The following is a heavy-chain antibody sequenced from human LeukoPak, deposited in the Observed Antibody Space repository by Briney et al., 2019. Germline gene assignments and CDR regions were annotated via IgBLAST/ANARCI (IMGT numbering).Heavy chain of an antibody. CDR3: ARGAPGGSAVVPAAYFDY. CDR1: GGTFSSYA. D-gene: IGHD2-2*01. Sequence: SVKVSCKASGGTFSSYAISWVRQAPGQGLEWMGGIIPIFGTANYAQKFQGRVTITADESTSTAYMELSSLRSEDTAVYYCARGAPGGSAVVPAAYFDYWGQGTLVTVSS. CDR2: IIPIFGTA. J-gene: IGHJ4*02. V-gene: IGHV1-69*13.